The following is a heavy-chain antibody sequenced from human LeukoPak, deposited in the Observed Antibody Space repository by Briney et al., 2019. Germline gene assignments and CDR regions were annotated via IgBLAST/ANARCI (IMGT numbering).Heavy chain of an antibody. J-gene: IGHJ4*02. D-gene: IGHD3-22*01. CDR3: ASGRMDSSGYYYGASGGGYYFDY. CDR2: FDPEDGET. Sequence: ASVKLSCKVSGYTLTELSMHCVRQAPGKGLEWMGGFDPEDGETIYAQKFQGRVTMTVDTSTDTAYMELSSLRSEDTAVYYCASGRMDSSGYYYGASGGGYYFDYWGQGTLVTASS. CDR1: GYTLTELS. V-gene: IGHV1-24*01.